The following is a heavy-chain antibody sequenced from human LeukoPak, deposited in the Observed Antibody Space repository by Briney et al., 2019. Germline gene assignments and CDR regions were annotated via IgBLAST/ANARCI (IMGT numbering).Heavy chain of an antibody. Sequence: SETLSLTCTVSGGSISSYYWSWLRHPPGKGLEWIGYIYYSGSTNYNPSLKSRVTISVDTSKNQFSLKLSSVTAADTAVYYCARRDPSNYYYYYMDVWGKGTTVTVSS. V-gene: IGHV4-59*08. CDR3: ARRDPSNYYYYYMDV. D-gene: IGHD4-11*01. J-gene: IGHJ6*03. CDR1: GGSISSYY. CDR2: IYYSGST.